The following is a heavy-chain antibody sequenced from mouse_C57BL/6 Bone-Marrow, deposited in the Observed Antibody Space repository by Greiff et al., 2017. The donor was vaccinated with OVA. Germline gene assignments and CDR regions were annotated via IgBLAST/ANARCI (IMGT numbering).Heavy chain of an antibody. Sequence: VQLQQSGAELARPGASVKLSCKASGYTFTSYGISWVKQRTGQGLEWIGEIYPRSGNTYYNEKFKGKATLTADKSSSTAYMELRSLTSEDTAVYYCTTGYYGSRRSPYAMDYWGQGTSVTVSS. D-gene: IGHD1-1*01. CDR3: TTGYYGSRRSPYAMDY. CDR2: IYPRSGNT. J-gene: IGHJ4*01. V-gene: IGHV1-81*01. CDR1: GYTFTSYG.